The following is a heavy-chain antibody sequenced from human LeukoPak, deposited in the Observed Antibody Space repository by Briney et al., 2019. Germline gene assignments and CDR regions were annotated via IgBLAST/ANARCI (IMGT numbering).Heavy chain of an antibody. CDR1: GGSIRNYY. CDR2: IYYSGST. V-gene: IGHV4-59*01. D-gene: IGHD1-26*01. CDR3: ARYIVSYPHDAFDI. Sequence: PSETLSLTCTVSGGSIRNYYWSWIRQPPGKGLEWVGYIYYSGSTNYNPPLKRRVTISVYTSKKQLALKLSSVTGADTAFYYCARYIVSYPHDAFDIWGQGTMVTVSS. J-gene: IGHJ3*02.